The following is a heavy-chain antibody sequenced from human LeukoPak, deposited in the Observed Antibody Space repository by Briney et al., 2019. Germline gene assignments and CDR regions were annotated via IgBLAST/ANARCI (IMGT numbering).Heavy chain of an antibody. CDR1: GFTFRSYW. V-gene: IGHV3-7*01. CDR2: INQDGSEK. CDR3: ARGGGYYDSSGYYSSDGENDY. J-gene: IGHJ4*02. D-gene: IGHD3-22*01. Sequence: GGSLRLSCAASGFTFRSYWMSWVRQAPGKGLEWVANINQDGSEKYYVDSVKGRFTISRDNSKNTLYLQMNSLRAEDTAVYYCARGGGYYDSSGYYSSDGENDYWGQGTLVTVSS.